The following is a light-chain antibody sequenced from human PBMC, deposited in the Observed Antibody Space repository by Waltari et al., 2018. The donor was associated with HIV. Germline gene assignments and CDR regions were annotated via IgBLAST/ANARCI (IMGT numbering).Light chain of an antibody. CDR2: RND. CDR1: RSNIGKNF. V-gene: IGLV1-47*01. Sequence: QSVLTQPPSASGTPGQRVTISCSGSRSNIGKNFIYWYQQFPGTAPKLLINRNDQRPAVGPDRFSGSKSGTYASLAISGLRSEDEADYYCATWDDSLSGWVFGGGTKLTVL. J-gene: IGLJ3*02. CDR3: ATWDDSLSGWV.